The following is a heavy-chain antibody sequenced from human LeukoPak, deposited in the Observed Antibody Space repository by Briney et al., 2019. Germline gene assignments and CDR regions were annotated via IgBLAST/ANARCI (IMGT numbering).Heavy chain of an antibody. J-gene: IGHJ6*02. CDR1: GFTFSTNA. Sequence: GGSLRLSCAASGFTFSTNAMSWVRQAPGKGLEWVSAISSRGSYMYYADSVKGRFTISRDNAKNSLYLQMNSLRADDTAVYYCARDRRVGVTTVSNGMDVWGQGTTATVSS. V-gene: IGHV3-21*01. CDR2: ISSRGSYM. D-gene: IGHD1-26*01. CDR3: ARDRRVGVTTVSNGMDV.